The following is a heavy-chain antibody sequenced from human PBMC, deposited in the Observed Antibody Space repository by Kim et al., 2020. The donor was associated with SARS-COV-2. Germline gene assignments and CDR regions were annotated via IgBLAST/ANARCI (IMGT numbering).Heavy chain of an antibody. J-gene: IGHJ4*02. V-gene: IGHV4-31*02. Sequence: PSLKRRVTISVDTSKNQFSLKLSSVTAADTAVYYCARAPGYGGNSPFDYWGQGTLVTVSS. CDR3: ARAPGYGGNSPFDY. D-gene: IGHD4-17*01.